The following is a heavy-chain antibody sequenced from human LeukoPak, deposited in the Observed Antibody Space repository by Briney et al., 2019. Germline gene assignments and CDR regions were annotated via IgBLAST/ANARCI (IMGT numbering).Heavy chain of an antibody. V-gene: IGHV1-18*04. CDR2: ISAYNGNT. CDR1: GYTFTSYG. D-gene: IGHD3-9*01. CDR3: ARDQLRYFDWLLYDY. J-gene: IGHJ4*02. Sequence: ASVKVSCKASGYTFTSYGISWVRQAPGQGLEWMGWISAYNGNTNYAQKLQGRVTMTTDTFTSTAYMGLRSLRSDDTAVYYCARDQLRYFDWLLYDYWGQGTLVTVSS.